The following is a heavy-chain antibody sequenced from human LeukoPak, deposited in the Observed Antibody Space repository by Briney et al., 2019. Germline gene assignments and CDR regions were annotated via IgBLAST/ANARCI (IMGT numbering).Heavy chain of an antibody. CDR1: GFTFSSYA. V-gene: IGHV3-23*01. CDR2: IFGSGGST. Sequence: GGSLRLSCAASGFTFSSYAMYWVRQAPGKGLEWVSGIFGSGGSTHYADSVKGRFTISRDNSKNTVYLQMNSLRAEDTAVYYCAKESSTREFDYWGQGTLVTVSS. J-gene: IGHJ4*02. CDR3: AKESSTREFDY. D-gene: IGHD2-2*01.